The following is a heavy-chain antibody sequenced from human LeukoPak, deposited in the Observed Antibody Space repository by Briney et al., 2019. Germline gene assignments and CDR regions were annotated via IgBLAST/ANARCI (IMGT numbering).Heavy chain of an antibody. D-gene: IGHD1-26*01. V-gene: IGHV3-11*04. CDR1: GFTFSDHH. J-gene: IGHJ3*02. CDR3: ARIQSGFDI. CDR2: ISGSGSTI. Sequence: GGSLRLSCAASGFTFSDHHMTWIRQAPGKGLEWLSYISGSGSTIFYADSVKGRLTISGDNAKKSLYLQMNSLRAEDTAVYYCARIQSGFDIWGQGTMVTVSS.